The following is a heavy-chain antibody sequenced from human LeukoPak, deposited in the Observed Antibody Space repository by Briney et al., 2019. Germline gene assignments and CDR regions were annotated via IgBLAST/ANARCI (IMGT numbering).Heavy chain of an antibody. Sequence: PSETLSLTCTVSGYSISSGYYWGWIRQPPGKGLEWIGSIYYSGSTYYNPSLKSRVTISVDTSKNQFSLKLSSVTAADTAVYYCARDSGISWFGGYYYYYMDVWGKGTTVTVSS. CDR1: GYSISSGYY. V-gene: IGHV4-38-2*02. CDR3: ARDSGISWFGGYYYYYMDV. CDR2: IYYSGST. J-gene: IGHJ6*03. D-gene: IGHD3-10*01.